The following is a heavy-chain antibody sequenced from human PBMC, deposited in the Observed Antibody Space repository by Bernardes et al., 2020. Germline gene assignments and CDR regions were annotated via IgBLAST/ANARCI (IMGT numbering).Heavy chain of an antibody. Sequence: SETLSLTCLVSGDSISRTGYFWGWIRQPPGRRPEWIASVDKSGNTFYNPSLKTRVDISLDMSKNELSLNLHSVTAADTAVFYCARQDGRLRIPEWTDHWGQGTHVTV. D-gene: IGHD5-12*01. CDR2: VDKSGNT. CDR3: ARQDGRLRIPEWTDH. J-gene: IGHJ4*02. CDR1: GDSISRTGYF. V-gene: IGHV4-39*01.